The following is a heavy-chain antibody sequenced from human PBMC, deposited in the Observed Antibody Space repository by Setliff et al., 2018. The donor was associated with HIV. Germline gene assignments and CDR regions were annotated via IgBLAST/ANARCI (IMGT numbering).Heavy chain of an antibody. J-gene: IGHJ4*02. D-gene: IGHD3-16*01. V-gene: IGHV3-7*01. CDR3: VRWGLPYGIDA. CDR2: IKPDGSSK. CDR1: GFTFSTFW. Sequence: PGGSLRLSCAASGFTFSTFWMGWVRQAQGKGREWVAHIKPDGSSKKYVDSVKGRFTISRDNAKDSLYLQMHSLRAEDTAVYYCVRWGLPYGIDAWGQGTLVTVSS.